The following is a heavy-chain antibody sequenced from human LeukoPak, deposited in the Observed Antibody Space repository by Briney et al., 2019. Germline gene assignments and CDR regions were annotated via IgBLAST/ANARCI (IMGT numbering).Heavy chain of an antibody. J-gene: IGHJ3*02. Sequence: SETLSLTCAVYGGSFSGYYWSWIRQPPGKGLEWIGEINHSGSTNYDPSLKSRVAISVETSKNQFSLKLSSVTAADTAVYYCARGELVRGAFDIWGQGTMVTVSS. CDR2: INHSGST. CDR1: GGSFSGYY. CDR3: ARGELVRGAFDI. V-gene: IGHV4-34*01. D-gene: IGHD6-13*01.